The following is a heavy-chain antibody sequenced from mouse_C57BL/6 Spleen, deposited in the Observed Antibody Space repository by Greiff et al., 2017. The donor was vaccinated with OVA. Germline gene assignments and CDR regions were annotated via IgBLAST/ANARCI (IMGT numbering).Heavy chain of an antibody. D-gene: IGHD2-3*01. Sequence: VQLKESGPELVKPGASVKISCKASGYSFTGYYMNWVKQSPEKSLEWIGEINPSTGGTTYNQKFKAKATLTVDKSSITAYMQLKSLTSYDSAVYYCARSDDGYPWFAYWGQGTLVTVSA. CDR3: ARSDDGYPWFAY. CDR1: GYSFTGYY. J-gene: IGHJ3*01. CDR2: INPSTGGT. V-gene: IGHV1-42*01.